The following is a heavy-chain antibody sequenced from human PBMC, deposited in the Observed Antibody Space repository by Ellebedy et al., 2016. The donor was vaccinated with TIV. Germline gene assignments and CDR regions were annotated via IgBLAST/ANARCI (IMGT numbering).Heavy chain of an antibody. D-gene: IGHD3-10*02. V-gene: IGHV3-33*01. J-gene: IGHJ4*02. Sequence: GGSLRLSXAGSRFIFKSYGMHWVRQAPGKGLEWVAVIGSDGSDKYYADSMKGRFTISRDNSKNTLYLQLDSLRVEDTAVYYCARGGNYVTVAADYWGQGTLVTVSS. CDR2: IGSDGSDK. CDR1: RFIFKSYG. CDR3: ARGGNYVTVAADY.